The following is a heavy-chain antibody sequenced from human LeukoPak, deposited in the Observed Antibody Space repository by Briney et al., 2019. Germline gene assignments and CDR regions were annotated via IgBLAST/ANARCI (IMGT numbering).Heavy chain of an antibody. D-gene: IGHD6-19*01. CDR1: GFTLSSYW. Sequence: PGGSLRLSCAASGFTLSSYWMHWVRQAPGKGLVWVSRINSDGSSTSYADSVKGRFTISRDNARDTLYLQMNNLRAEDTAVYYCARPYSSGWWYFDYWGQGTLVTVSS. CDR2: INSDGSST. V-gene: IGHV3-74*01. J-gene: IGHJ4*02. CDR3: ARPYSSGWWYFDY.